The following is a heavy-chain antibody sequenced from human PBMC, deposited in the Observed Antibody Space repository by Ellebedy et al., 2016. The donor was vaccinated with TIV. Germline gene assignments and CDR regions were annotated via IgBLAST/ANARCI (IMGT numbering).Heavy chain of an antibody. V-gene: IGHV3-23*01. J-gene: IGHJ4*02. Sequence: GESLKISCAASGFTFSSYAMSWVRQAPGMGLEWVSSIRSGGDTFYADSVKGRFTISRYISESTLYLQMNSLTVEDTALYYCATTTGYGTGWFGRNDYWGPGTLVTVSS. D-gene: IGHD6-19*01. CDR3: ATTTGYGTGWFGRNDY. CDR1: GFTFSSYA. CDR2: IRSGGDT.